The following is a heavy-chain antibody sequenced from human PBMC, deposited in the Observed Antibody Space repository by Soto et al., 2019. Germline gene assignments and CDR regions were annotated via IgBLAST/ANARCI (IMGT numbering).Heavy chain of an antibody. J-gene: IGHJ5*02. CDR1: GYTFTSYG. CDR2: ISAYNYNT. D-gene: IGHD3-3*01. CDR3: ARVVGDLGRWFDP. V-gene: IGHV1-18*01. Sequence: QVQLVQSGAEVKKPGASVKVSCKASGYTFTSYGLSWVRQAPGQGHEWMGRISAYNYNTNYAQKLQGRVTMTTDTSRSTAHMEVKSLRSNDTALYYCARVVGDLGRWFDPWGQETVVSVSS.